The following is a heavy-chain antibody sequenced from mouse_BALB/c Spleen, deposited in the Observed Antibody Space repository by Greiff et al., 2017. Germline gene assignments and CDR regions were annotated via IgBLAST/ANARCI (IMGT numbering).Heavy chain of an antibody. J-gene: IGHJ3*01. CDR3: TLDYGSSFAY. Sequence: LQHPGSELVRPGASVKLSCKASGYTFTSYWMHWVKQRPGQGLEWIGNIYPGSGSTNYDEKFKSKATLTVDTSSSTAYMQLSSLTSEDSAVYYCTLDYGSSFAYWGQGTLVTVSA. CDR2: IYPGSGST. D-gene: IGHD1-1*01. V-gene: IGHV1S22*01. CDR1: GYTFTSYW.